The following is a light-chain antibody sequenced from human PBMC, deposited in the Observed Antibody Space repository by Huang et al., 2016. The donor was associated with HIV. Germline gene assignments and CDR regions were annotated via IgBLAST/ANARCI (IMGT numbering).Light chain of an antibody. CDR2: DVS. V-gene: IGKV3-11*01. CDR1: PSIGTY. J-gene: IGKJ4*01. CDR3: QQRSKWPLT. Sequence: EIVLTQSPVTLSLSPGDRATLSCRASPSIGTYLAWYQQKSGQAPRLLIYDVSNSAAGVPARFSASGSETDFTLTIASLDPDDFAIYHCQQRSKWPLTFGGGTKVEMK.